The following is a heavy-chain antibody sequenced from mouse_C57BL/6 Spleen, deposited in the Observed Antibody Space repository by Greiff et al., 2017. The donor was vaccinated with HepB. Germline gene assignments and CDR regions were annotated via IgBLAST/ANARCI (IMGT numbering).Heavy chain of an antibody. Sequence: VQLVESGAELARPGASVKMSCKASGYTFTSYTMHWVKQRPGQGLEWIGYINPSSGYTKYNQKFKDKATLTADKSSSTAYMQLSSLTSEDSAVYYCARSDGSSSYYAMDYWGQGTSVTVSS. CDR2: INPSSGYT. V-gene: IGHV1-4*01. CDR1: GYTFTSYT. CDR3: ARSDGSSSYYAMDY. J-gene: IGHJ4*01. D-gene: IGHD1-1*01.